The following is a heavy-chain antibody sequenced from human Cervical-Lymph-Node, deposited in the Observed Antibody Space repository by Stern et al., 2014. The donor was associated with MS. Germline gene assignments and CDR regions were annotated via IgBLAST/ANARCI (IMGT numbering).Heavy chain of an antibody. CDR3: ASGTRSSWYFDF. CDR2: IITIFETA. J-gene: IGHJ4*02. Sequence: QVQLLQPGAEVKKPGSSMKVSCKASGGTFSSDAIGWVRQAPGQGLEWMGGIITIFETANYPQKFQGRVTITADQSTKTAYLELSSLTSGDTAMYFCASGTRSSWYFDFWGQGTLVTVST. CDR1: GGTFSSDA. D-gene: IGHD6-13*01. V-gene: IGHV1-69*01.